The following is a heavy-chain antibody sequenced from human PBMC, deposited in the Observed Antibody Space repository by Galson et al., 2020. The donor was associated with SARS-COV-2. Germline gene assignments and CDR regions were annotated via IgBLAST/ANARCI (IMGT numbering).Heavy chain of an antibody. CDR1: GFTFSSYA. V-gene: IGHV3-30*04. Sequence: GGSLRLSCAASGFTFSSYAMHWVRQAPGKGLEWVAVISYDGSNKYYADSVKGRFTISRDNSKNTLYLQMNSLRAEDTAVYYCARDSKYYDFWSGYSGRETYYYYYYMDFWGKGTTVTVSS. D-gene: IGHD3-3*01. CDR3: ARDSKYYDFWSGYSGRETYYYYYYMDF. CDR2: ISYDGSNK. J-gene: IGHJ6*03.